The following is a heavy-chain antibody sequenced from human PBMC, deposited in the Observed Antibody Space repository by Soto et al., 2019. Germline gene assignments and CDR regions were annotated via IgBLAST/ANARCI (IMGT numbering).Heavy chain of an antibody. V-gene: IGHV5-10-1*01. CDR2: IDPSDSYT. CDR3: AGPKIVATTDYYYYGMDV. D-gene: IGHD5-12*01. CDR1: GYSFTGYW. J-gene: IGHJ6*02. Sequence: GESLKISCKGSGYSFTGYWISWVRQMPGKGLEWMGRIDPSDSYTNYSPSFQGHVTISADKSISTAYLQWSSLKASDTAMYYCAGPKIVATTDYYYYGMDVWGQGTTVTVSS.